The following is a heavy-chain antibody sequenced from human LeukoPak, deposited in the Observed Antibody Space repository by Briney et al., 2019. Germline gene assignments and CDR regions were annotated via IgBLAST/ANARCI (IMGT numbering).Heavy chain of an antibody. CDR2: ISGSGADT. D-gene: IGHD3-10*01. Sequence: GGSLRLSCAASGFTFSSYATTWVRQAPGKGLECVSAISGSGADTYYADSVKGRFTISRDNSKITVYLQMNSLRAEDTAVYYCAKPHYSGSGSYSREDYWGQGTLVTVSS. CDR3: AKPHYSGSGSYSREDY. V-gene: IGHV3-23*01. J-gene: IGHJ4*02. CDR1: GFTFSSYA.